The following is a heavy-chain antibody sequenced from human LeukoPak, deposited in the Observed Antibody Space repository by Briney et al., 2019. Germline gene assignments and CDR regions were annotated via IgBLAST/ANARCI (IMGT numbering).Heavy chain of an antibody. CDR1: GFNLSSYW. CDR2: INSDGSST. D-gene: IGHD2-2*01. CDR3: ASNTPDIVVVPAAAHFDI. J-gene: IGHJ3*02. Sequence: GGSLRLSCEASGFNLSSYWMHWVRQAPGKGLVWVSRINSDGSSTRYADSVKGRLTISRDNAKSSLYLQMNSLRAEDTAVYYCASNTPDIVVVPAAAHFDIWGQGTMVTVSS. V-gene: IGHV3-74*01.